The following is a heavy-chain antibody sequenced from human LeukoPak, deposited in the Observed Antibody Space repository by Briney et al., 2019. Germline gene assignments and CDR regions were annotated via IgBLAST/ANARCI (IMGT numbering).Heavy chain of an antibody. CDR2: IFYTGST. J-gene: IGHJ5*02. Sequence: ASDTLSLTCTVSGGSISSYYWSWIRQPPGKGLEWIGHIFYTGSTTYNPSLKSRVTISVDKSKNQFSLKLSSVTTADTAIYFCARAGAWQIDPWGQGTLVTVSS. V-gene: IGHV4-59*07. CDR1: GGSISSYY. CDR3: ARAGAWQIDP. D-gene: IGHD3-10*01.